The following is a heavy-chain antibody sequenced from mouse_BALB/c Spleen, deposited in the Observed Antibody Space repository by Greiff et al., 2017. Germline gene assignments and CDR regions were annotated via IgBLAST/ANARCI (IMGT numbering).Heavy chain of an antibody. D-gene: IGHD2-14*01. Sequence: EVQLQQSGAELVKPGASVQLSCTASGFNFNDTYMHWVKQRPEQGLEWIGRIDPANGNTKYDPKFQGKATITADTSSNTAYLQLSSLTSEDTAVYYCARLNYRYDEGYFDYWGQGTTLTVSS. CDR2: IDPANGNT. CDR3: ARLNYRYDEGYFDY. J-gene: IGHJ2*01. V-gene: IGHV14-3*02. CDR1: GFNFNDTY.